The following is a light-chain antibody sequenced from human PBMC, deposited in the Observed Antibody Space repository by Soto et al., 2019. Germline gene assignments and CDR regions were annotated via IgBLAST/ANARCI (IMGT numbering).Light chain of an antibody. Sequence: DIQLTQSPSSLSASVGDRVTVTCRTSQSINIYLNWYQQKPGKAPTLLIYGASSLQSGVPSRFSGGGSRTDFTLTISSLQTEDFATYYCHQSYRSPYTFGQGPKLEI. CDR1: QSINIY. CDR3: HQSYRSPYT. V-gene: IGKV1-39*01. CDR2: GAS. J-gene: IGKJ2*01.